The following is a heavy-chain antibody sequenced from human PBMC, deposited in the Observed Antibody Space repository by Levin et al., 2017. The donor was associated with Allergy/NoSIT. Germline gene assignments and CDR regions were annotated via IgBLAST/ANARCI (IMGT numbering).Heavy chain of an antibody. CDR2: ISYDGSNK. J-gene: IGHJ3*02. D-gene: IGHD6-13*01. Sequence: PGGSLRLSCAASGFTFSNYGMHWVRQAPGKGLEWVAVISYDGSNKYYADSVKGRFTISRDNSKNTLYLQMNSLRAEDTAVYYCAKGRQQLVGDDAFDIWGQGTMVTVFS. CDR1: GFTFSNYG. V-gene: IGHV3-30*18. CDR3: AKGRQQLVGDDAFDI.